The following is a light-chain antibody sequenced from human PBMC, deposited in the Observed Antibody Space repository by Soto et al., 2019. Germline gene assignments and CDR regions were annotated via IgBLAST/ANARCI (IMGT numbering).Light chain of an antibody. Sequence: QSALTQPPSAYGSRGQSVTISCTGTSSDVGGYDYVSWYQQHPGKAPKLMIYEVTIRPSGVSDRFSGSKSGNTASLTVSGLQAEDEADYYCSSYTGGNPSYVFGTGTKV. CDR1: SSDVGGYDY. CDR2: EVT. CDR3: SSYTGGNPSYV. V-gene: IGLV2-8*01. J-gene: IGLJ1*01.